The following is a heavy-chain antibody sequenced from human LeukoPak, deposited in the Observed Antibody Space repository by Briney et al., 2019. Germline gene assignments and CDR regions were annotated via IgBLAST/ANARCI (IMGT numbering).Heavy chain of an antibody. CDR2: IYYSGST. Sequence: PSETLSLTRTVSGGSISSYYWSWIRQPPGKGLEWIGYIYYSGSTNYNPSLKSRGTISVDTSKNQFSLKLSSVTAADTAVYYCAIKTSVDADYWGQGTLVTVSS. V-gene: IGHV4-59*01. CDR1: GGSISSYY. J-gene: IGHJ4*02. D-gene: IGHD5-12*01. CDR3: AIKTSVDADY.